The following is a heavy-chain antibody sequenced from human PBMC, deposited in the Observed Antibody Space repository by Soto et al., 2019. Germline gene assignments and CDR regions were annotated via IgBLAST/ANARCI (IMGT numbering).Heavy chain of an antibody. Sequence: EVHLVESGGGLVQPGGSLRLTCVASGFTFNSYWMSWVRQSPGKGLEWVANIKQDGSAINYLDSLRGRFTISRDNDKNALYLQMNSLRAEDAAVYYCATGRPRSNWVYFDYWGQGILVAVSS. D-gene: IGHD4-4*01. J-gene: IGHJ4*02. CDR3: ATGRPRSNWVYFDY. CDR1: GFTFNSYW. V-gene: IGHV3-7*01. CDR2: IKQDGSAI.